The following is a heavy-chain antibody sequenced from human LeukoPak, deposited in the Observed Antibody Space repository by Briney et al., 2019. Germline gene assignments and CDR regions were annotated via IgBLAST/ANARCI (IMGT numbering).Heavy chain of an antibody. J-gene: IGHJ3*02. CDR2: IKADGGEK. CDR1: GFTFDDYA. V-gene: IGHV3-7*04. Sequence: GGSLRLSCAASGFTFDDYAMHWVRQAPGKGLEWVAKIKADGGEKDHVASVKGRFTISRDNAKNSLYLQMNSLRVEDTAVYYCATEERSGWDAFDIWGQGTMVTVSS. CDR3: ATEERSGWDAFDI. D-gene: IGHD6-19*01.